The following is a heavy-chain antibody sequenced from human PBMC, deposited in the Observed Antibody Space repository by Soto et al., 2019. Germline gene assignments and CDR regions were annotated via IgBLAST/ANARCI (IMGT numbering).Heavy chain of an antibody. V-gene: IGHV4-31*03. J-gene: IGHJ6*02. CDR2: IYYSGST. CDR3: ARSITIFGVVNLYYYYYGMDV. D-gene: IGHD3-3*01. Sequence: SETLSLTCTVSGGSISSGGYYWSWIRQHPGKGLEWIGYIYYSGSTYYNPSLKSRVTISVDTSKNQFSLKLSSVTAADTAVYYCARSITIFGVVNLYYYYYGMDVWGQGTTVTVSS. CDR1: GGSISSGGYY.